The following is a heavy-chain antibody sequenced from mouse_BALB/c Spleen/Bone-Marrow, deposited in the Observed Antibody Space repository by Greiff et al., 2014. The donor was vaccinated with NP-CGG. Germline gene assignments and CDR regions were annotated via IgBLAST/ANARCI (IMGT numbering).Heavy chain of an antibody. CDR3: ARGGYYGTSLYWYFDV. J-gene: IGHJ1*01. CDR2: INPYNDGT. CDR1: GYTFTSYV. V-gene: IGHV1-14*01. D-gene: IGHD1-1*01. Sequence: VQLQQSGPELVKPGASVKMSCKASGYTFTSYVIHWVKQKPGQGLEWIGYINPYNDGTKYNEKFKGKATLTSDKSSSTAYMELGSLTSEDSAVYYCARGGYYGTSLYWYFDVWGAGITVTVSS.